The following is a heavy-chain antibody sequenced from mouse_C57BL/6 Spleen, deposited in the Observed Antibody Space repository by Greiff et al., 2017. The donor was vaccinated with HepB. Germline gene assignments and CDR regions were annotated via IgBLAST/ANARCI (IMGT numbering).Heavy chain of an antibody. Sequence: QVQLQQSGAELVMPGASVKLSCKASGYTFTSYWMHWVKQRPGQGLEWIGEIDPSDSYTNYNQKFKGKSTLTVDKSSSTAYMQLSSLTSEDSAVYYCARVSTMVTKEGFAYWGQGTLVTVSA. D-gene: IGHD2-2*01. CDR1: GYTFTSYW. V-gene: IGHV1-69*01. CDR3: ARVSTMVTKEGFAY. CDR2: IDPSDSYT. J-gene: IGHJ3*01.